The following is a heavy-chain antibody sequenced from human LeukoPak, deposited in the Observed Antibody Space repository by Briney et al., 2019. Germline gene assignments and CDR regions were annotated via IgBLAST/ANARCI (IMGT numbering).Heavy chain of an antibody. Sequence: GGSLRLSCAASGFTFSTYWMHWVRQAPGKGLVWVSRINSDGSSTTYADSVKGRFTISRDNAKNTLYLQMNSLRAEDTAVYHCARDGWRGGSYYMDDWGQGTLVTVSS. V-gene: IGHV3-74*01. CDR1: GFTFSTYW. J-gene: IGHJ4*02. D-gene: IGHD3-10*01. CDR2: INSDGSST. CDR3: ARDGWRGGSYYMDD.